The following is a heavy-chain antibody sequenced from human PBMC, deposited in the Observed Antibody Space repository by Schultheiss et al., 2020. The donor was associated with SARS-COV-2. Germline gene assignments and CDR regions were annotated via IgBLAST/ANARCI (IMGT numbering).Heavy chain of an antibody. V-gene: IGHV4-34*01. J-gene: IGHJ4*02. CDR3: ARQIKVGSYYNSATLSFI. Sequence: SETLSLTCAVYGGSFSGYYWSWIRQPPGKGLEWIGEINHSGSTNYNPSLKSRVTISLGTSKNHFSLRLISVTAADTAVYFCARQIKVGSYYNSATLSFIWGRGALVTVSS. D-gene: IGHD5-24*01. CDR1: GGSFSGYY. CDR2: INHSGST.